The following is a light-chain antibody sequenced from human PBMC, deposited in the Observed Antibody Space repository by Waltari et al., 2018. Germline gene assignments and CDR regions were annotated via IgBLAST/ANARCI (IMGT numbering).Light chain of an antibody. CDR3: YSATDNHLV. CDR1: VLAKNY. CDR2: RDT. J-gene: IGLJ2*01. Sequence: SYELTQPSSVSVSPGQTARIPCSGDVLAKNYARWFQPKPGQAPVVLIYRDTQRPSGIPERFSGSSSGTTVNLTINGAQVDDEGDYYCYSATDNHLVFGGGTKLTVL. V-gene: IGLV3-27*01.